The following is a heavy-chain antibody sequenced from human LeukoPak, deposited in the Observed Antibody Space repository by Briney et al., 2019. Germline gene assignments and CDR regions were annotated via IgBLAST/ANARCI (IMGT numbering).Heavy chain of an antibody. Sequence: PGGSLRLSCAASGFTFSSYAMNWVRQAPGKGLEWVSGLIRGGGTTHYADSVKGRFTISSDYPSNTLYLQMNSLRPEDTALYYCAKDHCSRTNCYAGPDYWGQGTLVTVSS. CDR3: AKDHCSRTNCYAGPDY. CDR1: GFTFSSYA. J-gene: IGHJ4*02. CDR2: LIRGGGTT. V-gene: IGHV3-23*01. D-gene: IGHD2-2*01.